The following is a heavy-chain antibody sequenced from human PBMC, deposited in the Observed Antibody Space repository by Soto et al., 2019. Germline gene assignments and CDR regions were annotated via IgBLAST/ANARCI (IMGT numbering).Heavy chain of an antibody. CDR2: IYYSGST. V-gene: IGHV4-39*01. D-gene: IGHD2-2*01. CDR1: GGSISSSSYS. CDR3: GRQPGHCGSTTCFGYYSVDV. Sequence: QLQLQESGPRLVKPSETLSLTCSVSGGSISSSSYSWGWIRQPPGKGLEWIGTIYYSGSTHYNPSREGRVAIAPDAPKNPLSLRLSSVTAADTAVYYCGRQPGHCGSTTCFGYYSVDVWGQGTTVTVS. J-gene: IGHJ6*02.